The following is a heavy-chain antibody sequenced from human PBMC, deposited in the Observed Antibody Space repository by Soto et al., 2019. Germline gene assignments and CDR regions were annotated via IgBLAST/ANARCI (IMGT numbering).Heavy chain of an antibody. V-gene: IGHV4-31*03. Sequence: QVQLQESGPGLVKPSQTLSLTCTVSGGSISSGGYYWCWSRQPPGKGLECIGYIFYSESTYYNPSLKIRVTISVDPSKNQFSLKMSAVTAADTAAYYGARSVTPWGQGTLVTVSS. CDR3: ARSVTP. D-gene: IGHD2-21*02. CDR2: IFYSEST. CDR1: GGSISSGGYY. J-gene: IGHJ5*02.